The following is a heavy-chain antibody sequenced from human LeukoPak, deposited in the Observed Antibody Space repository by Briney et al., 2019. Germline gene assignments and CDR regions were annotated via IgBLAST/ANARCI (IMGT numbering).Heavy chain of an antibody. Sequence: ASVKVSCKASGYTFTSYDINWVRQATGQGLEWMGWMNPNSGNTGYAQKFQGRVTMTRNTSISTAYMELSSLRSEDTAVYYCARGAWVRGYFQRAWFDPWGQGTLVTVSS. CDR3: ARGAWVRGYFQRAWFDP. D-gene: IGHD3-10*01. CDR2: MNPNSGNT. V-gene: IGHV1-8*01. CDR1: GYTFTSYD. J-gene: IGHJ5*02.